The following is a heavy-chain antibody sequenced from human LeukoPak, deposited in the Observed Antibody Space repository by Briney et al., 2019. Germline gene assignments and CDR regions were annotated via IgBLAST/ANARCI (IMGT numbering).Heavy chain of an antibody. Sequence: GGSLRLSCAASGFTFSSYWMSWVRQAPGRGLEWVANIKQDGSEKYYVDSVKGRFTISRDNAKNSLYLQMNSLRAEDTAVYYCARARITIFGVVIIRWFDYWGQGTLVTVSS. CDR1: GFTFSSYW. CDR3: ARARITIFGVVIIRWFDY. V-gene: IGHV3-7*01. D-gene: IGHD3-3*01. CDR2: IKQDGSEK. J-gene: IGHJ4*02.